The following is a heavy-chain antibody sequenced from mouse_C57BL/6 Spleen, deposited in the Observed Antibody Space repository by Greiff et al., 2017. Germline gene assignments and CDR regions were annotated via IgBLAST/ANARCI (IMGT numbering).Heavy chain of an antibody. D-gene: IGHD2-3*01. Sequence: QVQLQQSGAELMKPGASVKLSCKATGYTFTGYWIEWVKQRPGHGLEWIGEILPGSGSTNYNEKFKGKATFTADTSSNTAYMRLSSLTTEDSAIYYCARRWLLPYYFDYWGQGTTLTVSS. CDR2: ILPGSGST. J-gene: IGHJ2*01. CDR3: ARRWLLPYYFDY. V-gene: IGHV1-9*01. CDR1: GYTFTGYW.